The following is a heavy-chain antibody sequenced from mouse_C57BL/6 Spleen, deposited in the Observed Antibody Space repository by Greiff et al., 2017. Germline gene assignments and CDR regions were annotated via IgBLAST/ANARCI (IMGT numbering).Heavy chain of an antibody. V-gene: IGHV1-62-2*01. Sequence: QVQLQQSGAELVKPGASVKLSCKASGYTFTDYSIHWVKQRTGQGLEWIGWIYPGSGSTKYNEKFKGKATLTVDKSSSTAYMQLSSLTSEDSAVYFCARQEEGNYALYFEVWGKGTTLTVSS. CDR3: ARQEEGNYALYFEV. CDR2: IYPGSGST. CDR1: GYTFTDYS. D-gene: IGHD2-1*01. J-gene: IGHJ1*03.